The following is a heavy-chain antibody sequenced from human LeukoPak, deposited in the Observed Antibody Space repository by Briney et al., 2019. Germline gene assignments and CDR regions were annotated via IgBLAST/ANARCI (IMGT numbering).Heavy chain of an antibody. CDR1: GFTFSSYG. D-gene: IGHD3-9*01. CDR3: ARNPYDILTGYYSDY. V-gene: IGHV3-30*02. CDR2: IRYDGSNK. J-gene: IGHJ4*02. Sequence: GGSLRLSCAASGFTFSSYGMHWVRQAPGKGLEWVAFIRYDGSNKYYADSVKGRFTISRDSSKNTLYLQMNSLRAEDTAVYYCARNPYDILTGYYSDYWGQGTLVTVSS.